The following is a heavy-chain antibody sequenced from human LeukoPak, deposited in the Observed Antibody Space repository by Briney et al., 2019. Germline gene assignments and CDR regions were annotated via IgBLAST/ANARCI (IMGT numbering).Heavy chain of an antibody. Sequence: GASVKVSCKASGYTFTRHYIHWVRQAPGQGREWLGIINPSGGSTNYAQKAQGRVTMTTDTSTSTVYMELSSLRSEDTAMYYCASWGGEAKHGLWSGPFDYWGQGTLVIVSS. D-gene: IGHD3-3*01. CDR1: GYTFTRHY. CDR3: ASWGGEAKHGLWSGPFDY. CDR2: INPSGGST. V-gene: IGHV1-46*01. J-gene: IGHJ4*02.